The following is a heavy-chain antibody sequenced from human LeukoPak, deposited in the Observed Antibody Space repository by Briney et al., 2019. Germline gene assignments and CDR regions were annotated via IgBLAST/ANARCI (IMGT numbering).Heavy chain of an antibody. Sequence: GESLKISCKGSGYSFTSYWIGWVRQMPGKGLEGMGILYPGDSDTRYSPSFQGQVTISGDKSISTAYLQWSSRKASDTAMYYCASTRYCSSTSCYTAFDIWGQGTMVTVSS. J-gene: IGHJ3*02. D-gene: IGHD2-2*02. CDR1: GYSFTSYW. CDR3: ASTRYCSSTSCYTAFDI. V-gene: IGHV5-51*01. CDR2: LYPGDSDT.